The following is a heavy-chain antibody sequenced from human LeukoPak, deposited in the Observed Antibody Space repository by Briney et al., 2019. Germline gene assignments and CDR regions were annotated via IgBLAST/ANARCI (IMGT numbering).Heavy chain of an antibody. CDR1: GFTFDDYA. CDR2: ISWNSGSI. CDR3: AKVYSSSWLYYFDY. J-gene: IGHJ4*02. D-gene: IGHD6-13*01. Sequence: GGSLRLSCAASGFTFDDYAMHWVRQAPGKGLEWVSGISWNSGSIGYADSVKGRFTISRDNAKNSLYLQMNSLRAEDTALYYCAKVYSSSWLYYFDYWGQGTLVTVSS. V-gene: IGHV3-9*01.